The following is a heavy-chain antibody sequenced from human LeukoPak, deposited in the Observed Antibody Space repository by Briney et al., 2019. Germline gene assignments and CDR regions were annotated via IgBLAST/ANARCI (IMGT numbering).Heavy chain of an antibody. CDR1: GFTFNNYA. CDR3: VRHDSYIPF. D-gene: IGHD5-18*01. Sequence: PGGSLRLSCAASGFTFNNYAMGWVRQTPGKGLEWVSGISDSAASTYYTDSVKGRFTISRDNSKDTVYLQMNNPRVADTALYFCVRHDSYIPFWGQGSLVTVSS. V-gene: IGHV3-23*01. CDR2: ISDSAAST. J-gene: IGHJ1*01.